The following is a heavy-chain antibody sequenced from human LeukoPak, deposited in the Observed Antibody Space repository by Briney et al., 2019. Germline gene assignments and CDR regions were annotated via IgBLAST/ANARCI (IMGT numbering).Heavy chain of an antibody. CDR3: ARDTTTYYGMDV. V-gene: IGHV4-31*03. D-gene: IGHD4-11*01. Sequence: PSETLSLTCTVSGGSISSGGYYWSWIRQRPGKGLEWIGYIYYSGSTYYNPSLKSRVTISVDTSKNQFSLKLSSVTAADTAVYYCARDTTTYYGMDVWGQGTTVTVSS. J-gene: IGHJ6*02. CDR2: IYYSGST. CDR1: GGSISSGGYY.